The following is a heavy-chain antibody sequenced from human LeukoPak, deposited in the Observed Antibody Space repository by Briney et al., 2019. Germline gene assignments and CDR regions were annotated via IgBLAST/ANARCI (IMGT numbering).Heavy chain of an antibody. CDR1: GFTFSSYS. CDR3: ARAGSSGYGGYFDY. D-gene: IGHD5-12*01. V-gene: IGHV3-21*01. J-gene: IGHJ4*02. CDR2: ISSSSSYI. Sequence: GGSLRLSRAASGFTFSSYSMNWVRQAPGKGLEWVSSISSSSSYIYYADSVKGRFTISRDNAKNSLYLQMNSLRAEDTAVYYCARAGSSGYGGYFDYWGQGTLVTVSS.